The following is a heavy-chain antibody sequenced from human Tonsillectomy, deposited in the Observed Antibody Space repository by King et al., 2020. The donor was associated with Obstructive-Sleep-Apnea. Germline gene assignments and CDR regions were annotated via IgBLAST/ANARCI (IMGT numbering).Heavy chain of an antibody. CDR1: GVSISSGSYY. J-gene: IGHJ5*02. Sequence: LQLQESGPGLVKPSETLSLTCPVSGVSISSGSYYWGWVRQPPGKGLEWIGSFYYSGRSFYTPSLKIRVTISIEPSKTQLSLKLNSVTAADTAVYYCARDVKDSSDYGGWFDPWGQGTLVTVSA. CDR3: ARDVKDSSDYGGWFDP. CDR2: FYYSGRS. D-gene: IGHD3-22*01. V-gene: IGHV4-39*07.